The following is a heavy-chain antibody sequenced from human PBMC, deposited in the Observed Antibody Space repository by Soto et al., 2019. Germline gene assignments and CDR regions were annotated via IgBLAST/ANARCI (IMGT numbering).Heavy chain of an antibody. Sequence: PSETLSLTCAVSGCSISSGAYSWSWIRQPPGKGLEWIGYIYPGGTTYYNPSLKSRATLSVDRAKSQFSLNLSSVTAADTAVYFCARVWFGSFDYWGQGAPVTVSS. V-gene: IGHV4-30-2*01. CDR2: IYPGGTT. CDR3: ARVWFGSFDY. CDR1: GCSISSGAYS. J-gene: IGHJ4*02. D-gene: IGHD3-10*01.